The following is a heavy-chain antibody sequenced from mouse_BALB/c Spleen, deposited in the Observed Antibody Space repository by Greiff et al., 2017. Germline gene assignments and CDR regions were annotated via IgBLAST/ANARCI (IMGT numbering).Heavy chain of an antibody. V-gene: IGHV5-17*02. CDR3: ARGDYGYDDAMDY. D-gene: IGHD2-2*01. Sequence: EVQGVESGGGLVQPGGSRKLSCAASGFTFSSFGMHWVRQAPEKGLEWVAYISSGSSTIYYADTVKGRFTISRDNPKNTLFLQMTSLRSEDTAMYYCARGDYGYDDAMDYWGQGTSVTVSS. CDR1: GFTFSSFG. CDR2: ISSGSSTI. J-gene: IGHJ4*01.